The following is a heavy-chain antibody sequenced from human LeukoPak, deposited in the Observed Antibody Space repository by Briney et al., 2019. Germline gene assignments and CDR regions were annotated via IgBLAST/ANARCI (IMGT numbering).Heavy chain of an antibody. Sequence: SETLSLTCTVSGGSISSGSYYWSWIRQPAGKGLEWIGRISASGTTNYNPSLKSRVTISVDTSKSQFSLKLSSVTAADTAVYYCAKEGGGSYHYYYMDVWGKGTTVTVSS. CDR2: ISASGTT. CDR1: GGSISSGSYY. CDR3: AKEGGGSYHYYYMDV. J-gene: IGHJ6*03. D-gene: IGHD1-26*01. V-gene: IGHV4-61*02.